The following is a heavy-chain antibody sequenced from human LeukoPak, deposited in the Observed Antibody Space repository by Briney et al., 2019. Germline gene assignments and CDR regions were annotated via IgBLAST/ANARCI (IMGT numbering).Heavy chain of an antibody. J-gene: IGHJ3*02. CDR2: ISSSSSCI. CDR1: GFTFSSYS. V-gene: IGHV3-21*06. D-gene: IGHD2/OR15-2a*01. CDR3: ARDLFSWNAFEI. Sequence: GGSLRLSCAASGFTFSSYSMNWVRQAPGKGLEWVSSISSSSSCIYYADSVKGRFTISRDNAKNLLYLQMKSLRAEDSAVYYCARDLFSWNAFEIWGQGAMVTVSS.